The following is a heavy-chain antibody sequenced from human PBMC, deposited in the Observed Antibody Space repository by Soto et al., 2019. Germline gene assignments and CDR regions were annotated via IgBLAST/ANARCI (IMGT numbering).Heavy chain of an antibody. CDR2: MNPNSGNT. D-gene: IGHD3-22*01. CDR3: ARVRVLYYYDSSGYVPRDGMDV. V-gene: IGHV1-8*01. Sequence: QVQLVQSGAEVKKPGASVKVSCKASGYTFTSYDINWVRQATGQGLEWMGWMNPNSGNTGYAQKFQGRVTMTRNTSISTAYMELSSLRSEDTAVYYCARVRVLYYYDSSGYVPRDGMDVWGQGTTVTVSS. J-gene: IGHJ6*02. CDR1: GYTFTSYD.